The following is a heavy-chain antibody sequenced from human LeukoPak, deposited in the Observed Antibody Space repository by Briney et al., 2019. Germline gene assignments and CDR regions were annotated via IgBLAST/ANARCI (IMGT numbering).Heavy chain of an antibody. CDR3: ARWRVEMATIDWYFDL. CDR2: ISAYNGNT. D-gene: IGHD5-24*01. CDR1: GYTFTSYG. J-gene: IGHJ2*01. Sequence: ASVKVSCKASGYTFTSYGISWVRQAPGQGLEWMGWISAYNGNTNYAQKLQGRGTMTTDTSTSTAYMELRSLRSDDTAVYYCARWRVEMATIDWYFDLWGRGTLVTVSS. V-gene: IGHV1-18*01.